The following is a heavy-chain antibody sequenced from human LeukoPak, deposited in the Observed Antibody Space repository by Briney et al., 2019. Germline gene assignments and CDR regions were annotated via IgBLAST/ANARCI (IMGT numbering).Heavy chain of an antibody. D-gene: IGHD5-18*01. CDR2: IYPGDSET. CDR3: VRSRGYSYGYSYYFDY. V-gene: IGHV5-51*01. J-gene: IGHJ4*02. CDR1: GYSFTTNW. Sequence: NRGKSLKISCKGSGYSFTTNWIGWVRQMPGKGLEWMGIIYPGDSETRFSPSFQGQVTISADKSISTAYLQWSSLKASDTAMYYCVRSRGYSYGYSYYFDYWGQGTLVTVSS.